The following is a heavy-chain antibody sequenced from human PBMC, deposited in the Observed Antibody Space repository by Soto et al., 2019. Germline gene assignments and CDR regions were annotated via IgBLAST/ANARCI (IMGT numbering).Heavy chain of an antibody. CDR2: IYYSGST. D-gene: IGHD3-3*01. Sequence: SSETLSLTCTVSGGSISSYYWSWIRQPPGKGLEWIGYIYYSGSTNYNPSLKSRVTISVDTSKNQFSLKLSSVTAADTAVYYCARDRDRAYDFWSGYLAVPYGMDVWGQGTTVTVSS. CDR1: GGSISSYY. V-gene: IGHV4-59*01. CDR3: ARDRDRAYDFWSGYLAVPYGMDV. J-gene: IGHJ6*02.